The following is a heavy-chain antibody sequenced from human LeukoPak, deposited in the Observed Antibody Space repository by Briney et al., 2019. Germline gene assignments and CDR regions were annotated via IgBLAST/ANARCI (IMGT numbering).Heavy chain of an antibody. CDR3: ARTRGDFTNAFDI. J-gene: IGHJ3*02. V-gene: IGHV4-34*01. D-gene: IGHD2-21*02. CDR1: GGSFSGYY. Sequence: SETLSLTCAVYGGSFSGYYWSWIRQPPGKGLEWIGEINHSGSTNYNPSLKSRVTISVDTSKNQFSPKLSSVTAADTAVYYCARTRGDFTNAFDIWGQGTMVTVSS. CDR2: INHSGST.